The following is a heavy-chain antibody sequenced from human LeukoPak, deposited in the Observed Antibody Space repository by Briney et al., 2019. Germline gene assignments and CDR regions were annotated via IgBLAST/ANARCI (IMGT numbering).Heavy chain of an antibody. D-gene: IGHD5-18*01. CDR1: GYNFTSYD. J-gene: IGHJ5*02. CDR2: ISAYNGNT. V-gene: IGHV1-18*01. Sequence: ASVKVSCKASGYNFTSYDINWVRQATGQGLEWMGWISAYNGNTNYAQKLQGRVTMTTDTSTSTAYMELRSLRSDDTAVYYCARGHSYGANWFDPWGQGTLVTVSS. CDR3: ARGHSYGANWFDP.